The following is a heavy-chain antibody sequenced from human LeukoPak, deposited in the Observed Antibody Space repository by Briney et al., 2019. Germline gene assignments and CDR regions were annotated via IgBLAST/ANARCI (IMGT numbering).Heavy chain of an antibody. CDR1: GGSISSGSYY. CDR3: ARVIRYSSSLGFDY. D-gene: IGHD6-6*01. V-gene: IGHV4-30-2*01. J-gene: IGHJ4*02. Sequence: PSETLSLTCTVSGGSISSGSYYWNWIRQPPGKSLEWIGYIYHTGSTYYNPSLKSRVTISVDRSKNQFSLKLSSVTAADTAVYYCARVIRYSSSLGFDYWGQGTLVTVSS. CDR2: IYHTGST.